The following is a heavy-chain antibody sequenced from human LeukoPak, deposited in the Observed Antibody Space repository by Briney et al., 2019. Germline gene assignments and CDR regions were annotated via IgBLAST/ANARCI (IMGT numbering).Heavy chain of an antibody. CDR1: GYTFTSYA. D-gene: IGHD6-19*01. J-gene: IGHJ6*02. V-gene: IGHV1-69*13. CDR2: IIPIFGTA. CDR3: AREWGGYSSGWYRPSYYYGMDV. Sequence: SVKVSCKASGYTFTSYAISWVRQAPGQGLEWMGGIIPIFGTANYAQKFQGRVTITADESTSTAYMELSSLRSEDTAVYYCAREWGGYSSGWYRPSYYYGMDVWGQGTTVTVSS.